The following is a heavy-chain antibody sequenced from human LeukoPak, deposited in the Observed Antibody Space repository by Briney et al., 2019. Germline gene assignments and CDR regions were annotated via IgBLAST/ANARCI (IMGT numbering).Heavy chain of an antibody. D-gene: IGHD5-18*01. CDR1: GLTFSSYA. J-gene: IGHJ3*02. CDR2: ISHDGDIE. CDR3: AKVKGQLWLGPRAYDI. Sequence: PGGSLRLSCAASGLTFSSYAMHWVRQAPDKGLDWVAVISHDGDIEDYADSVKGRLTISRDNSKSTLYLQIGSLRTEDTAVYYCAKVKGQLWLGPRAYDIWGQGTMVTVSS. V-gene: IGHV3-30*18.